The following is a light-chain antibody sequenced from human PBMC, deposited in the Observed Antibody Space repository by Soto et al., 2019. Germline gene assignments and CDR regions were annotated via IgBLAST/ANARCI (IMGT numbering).Light chain of an antibody. V-gene: IGKV2-28*01. CDR3: MQALQTPPYT. J-gene: IGKJ2*01. CDR2: LAS. CDR1: QSLLHSNGYSY. Sequence: IVMTQSPLSLPVTPGESASISCRSSQSLLHSNGYSYLDWYLQKPGQSPQLLISLASYRASGVPARFSGSGSGTDFTLKISRVEADDVGLYYCMQALQTPPYTFGQGTKLEI.